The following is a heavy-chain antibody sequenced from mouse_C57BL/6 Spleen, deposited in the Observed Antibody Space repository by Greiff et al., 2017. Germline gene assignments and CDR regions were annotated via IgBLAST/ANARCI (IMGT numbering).Heavy chain of an antibody. J-gene: IGHJ3*01. CDR3: ARVDGYSFAY. D-gene: IGHD2-3*01. CDR1: GFTFSSYA. V-gene: IGHV5-4*01. Sequence: EVQLVESGGGLVKPGGSLKLSCAASGFTFSSYAMSWVRQTPEKRLEWVATISDGGCYTYYPDNVKGRFTISRDNAKNNLYLQMSHLKSEDTAMYYCARVDGYSFAYWGQGTLVTVSA. CDR2: ISDGGCYT.